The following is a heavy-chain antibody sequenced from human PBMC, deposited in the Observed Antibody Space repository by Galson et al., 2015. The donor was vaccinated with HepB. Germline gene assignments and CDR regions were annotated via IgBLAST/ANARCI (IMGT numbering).Heavy chain of an antibody. J-gene: IGHJ4*02. CDR2: ISAYNGNT. Sequence: SVKVSCKASGYTFTSYGISWVRQAPGQGLEWMGWISAYNGNTNYAQKFQGRVTITADKSTSTAYMELSSLRSEDTAVYYCAVLCCSSGFDYWGQGTLVTVSS. D-gene: IGHD6-19*01. CDR1: GYTFTSYG. V-gene: IGHV1-18*04. CDR3: AVLCCSSGFDY.